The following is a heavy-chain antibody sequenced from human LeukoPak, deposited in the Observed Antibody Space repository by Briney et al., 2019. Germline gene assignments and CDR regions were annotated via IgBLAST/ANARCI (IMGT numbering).Heavy chain of an antibody. CDR3: ARDYGDIPPDWYYDL. D-gene: IGHD4-17*01. CDR1: GGSIGSYY. CDR2: IYYSGST. V-gene: IGHV4-59*01. J-gene: IGHJ2*01. Sequence: SETLSLTCTLSGGSIGSYYWSWIRQPPGKGLEWIGYIYYSGSTDYNPSLKSRVTISIDTSTNQFSLKLNSVTAADTAVYYCARDYGDIPPDWYYDLWGRGTLVTVSS.